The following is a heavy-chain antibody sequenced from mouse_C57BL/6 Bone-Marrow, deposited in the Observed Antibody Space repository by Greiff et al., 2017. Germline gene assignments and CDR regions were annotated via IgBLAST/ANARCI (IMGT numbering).Heavy chain of an antibody. CDR3: ARGEYYGSRPYWYFDV. CDR2: IDPDNGYT. V-gene: IGHV14-4*01. J-gene: IGHJ1*03. Sequence: VQLQQSGAELVRPGASVKLSCTASGFNIKDYYMHWVKQRPEQGLEWMGWIDPDNGYTEDASKFQGKSTITADTSSNTTYLQLSSLTSEDTAVYYSARGEYYGSRPYWYFDVWGTGTTVTVSS. D-gene: IGHD1-1*01. CDR1: GFNIKDYY.